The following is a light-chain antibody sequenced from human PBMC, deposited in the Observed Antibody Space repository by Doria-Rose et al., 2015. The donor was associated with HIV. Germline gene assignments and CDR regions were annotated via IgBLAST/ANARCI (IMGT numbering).Light chain of an antibody. CDR3: QQRKSWPFT. J-gene: IGKJ4*01. Sequence: TQSPDTLSLSPGEGATLSCRASQNIDIYLAWYQQQPGQGLRLLIYDTSNRATGIPARFSGSGSGADFSLTISSLEPEDFAVYYCQQRKSWPFTFGGGTKVEIK. CDR2: DTS. V-gene: IGKV3-11*01. CDR1: QNIDIY.